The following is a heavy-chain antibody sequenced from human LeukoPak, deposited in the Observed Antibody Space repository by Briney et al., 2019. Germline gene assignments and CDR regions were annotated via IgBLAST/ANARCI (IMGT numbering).Heavy chain of an antibody. Sequence: PGGSLRLSCAASGFTFSSYGMHWVRQAPGMGLEWVAVIWYDGSNKYYADSVKGRFTISRDNAKNSLYLQMNSLRAEDRAVYYCARDASREYDSSSRIHLDYWGQGTLVTVSS. D-gene: IGHD6-6*01. V-gene: IGHV3-33*01. J-gene: IGHJ4*02. CDR3: ARDASREYDSSSRIHLDY. CDR1: GFTFSSYG. CDR2: IWYDGSNK.